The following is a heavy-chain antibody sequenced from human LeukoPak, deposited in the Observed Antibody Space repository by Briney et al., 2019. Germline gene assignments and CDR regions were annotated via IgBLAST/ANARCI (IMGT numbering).Heavy chain of an antibody. J-gene: IGHJ6*03. CDR3: ARDRVAAVPAATHYYYYYMDV. Sequence: GGSLRLSCAASGFTFSSYGMHWVRQAPGKGLEWVAFTRYDGRNKYYADSVKGRFTISRDNAKNTLYLQMNSLRAEDTAVYYCARDRVAAVPAATHYYYYYMDVWGKGTTVTVSS. D-gene: IGHD2-2*01. CDR1: GFTFSSYG. V-gene: IGHV3-30*02. CDR2: TRYDGRNK.